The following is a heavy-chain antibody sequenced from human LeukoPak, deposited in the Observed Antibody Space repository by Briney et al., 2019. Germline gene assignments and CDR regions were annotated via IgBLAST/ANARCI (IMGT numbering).Heavy chain of an antibody. D-gene: IGHD3-3*01. J-gene: IGHJ3*02. CDR1: GGSISSYY. CDR2: IYTSGST. V-gene: IGHV4-4*07. CDR3: ARDWGEGSIFGVAYDAFDI. Sequence: PSETLSLTCTVSGGSISSYYWSWIRQPAGKGLEWIGRIYTSGSTNYNPSLKSRVTMSVDTSKNQFSLKLSSVTAADTAVYYCARDWGEGSIFGVAYDAFDIWGQGTMVTVSS.